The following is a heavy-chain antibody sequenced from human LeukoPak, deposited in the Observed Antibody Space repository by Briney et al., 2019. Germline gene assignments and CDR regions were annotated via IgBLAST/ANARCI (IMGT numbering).Heavy chain of an antibody. D-gene: IGHD6-19*01. CDR1: GFTFSSYS. V-gene: IGHV3-21*01. J-gene: IGHJ4*02. CDR2: ISSSSSHI. Sequence: GGSLRLSCAASGFTFSSYSMNWVRQAPGKGLEWVSSISSSSSHIYYADSVKGRFTISRDNAKNSLYLQMNCLRAEDTAVYYCASDRQWLVRGENYWGQGTLVTVSS. CDR3: ASDRQWLVRGENY.